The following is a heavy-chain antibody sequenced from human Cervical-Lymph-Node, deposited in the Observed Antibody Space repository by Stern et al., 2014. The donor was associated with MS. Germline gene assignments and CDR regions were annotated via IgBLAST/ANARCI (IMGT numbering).Heavy chain of an antibody. D-gene: IGHD3-9*01. Sequence: VHLVESGGGVVQPGRSLKLSCAAAGFEFSSYGIHWVRQAPGQGLEWVAVIWYDGSKKFYAEFVKGRFTISRDNSKNTGYLQMNSLRAEDTAVYYCTGVNYDILTGYYSDYWGQGTLVTVSS. V-gene: IGHV3-33*01. CDR3: TGVNYDILTGYYSDY. CDR1: GFEFSSYG. J-gene: IGHJ4*02. CDR2: IWYDGSKK.